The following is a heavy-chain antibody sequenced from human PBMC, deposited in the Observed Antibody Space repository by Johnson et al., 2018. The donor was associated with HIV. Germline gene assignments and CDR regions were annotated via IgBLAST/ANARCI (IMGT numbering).Heavy chain of an antibody. CDR3: TTDEGISGSYSRTPRQDAFDI. Sequence: QVQLVESGGGLVKPGGSLRLSCAASGFTFSDYYMSWIRQPPGKGLEWVSGISTDGSTTYYADSVKGRFTISSDNDKNTLYLQMNSLKTEDTAVYYCTTDEGISGSYSRTPRQDAFDIWGQGTMVTVSS. D-gene: IGHD1-26*01. V-gene: IGHV3-11*01. CDR2: ISTDGSTT. CDR1: GFTFSDYY. J-gene: IGHJ3*02.